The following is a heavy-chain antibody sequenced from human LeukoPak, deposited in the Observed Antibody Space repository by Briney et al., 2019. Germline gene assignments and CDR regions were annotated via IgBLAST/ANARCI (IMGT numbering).Heavy chain of an antibody. Sequence: GASVKVSCKASGYTFTGYYMHWVRQAPGQGLEWMGWINPNSGGTNYAQKLQGRVTMTRDTSISTAYMELSRLRSDDTAVYYCARDLTGGFGELDYWGQGTLVTVSS. CDR1: GYTFTGYY. J-gene: IGHJ4*02. CDR3: ARDLTGGFGELDY. CDR2: INPNSGGT. V-gene: IGHV1-2*02. D-gene: IGHD3-10*01.